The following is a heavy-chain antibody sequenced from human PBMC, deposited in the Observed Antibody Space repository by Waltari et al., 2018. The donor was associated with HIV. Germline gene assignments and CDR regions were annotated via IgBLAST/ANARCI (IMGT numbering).Heavy chain of an antibody. D-gene: IGHD3-22*01. CDR2: IYPGDSDT. CDR1: GYSSTTTW. J-gene: IGHJ2*01. Sequence: QLVQPGAEVTKPGQSLTLSFKGSGYSSTTTWIAWLPQLPAQGQEWMVIIYPGDSDTIYSPSCQGKVTMSVARSINTAYVQWSSLKASDSAMYFCARVSDYMFDGSGTVGNFDLWGRGTLLIVSS. CDR3: ARVSDYMFDGSGTVGNFDL. V-gene: IGHV5-51*01.